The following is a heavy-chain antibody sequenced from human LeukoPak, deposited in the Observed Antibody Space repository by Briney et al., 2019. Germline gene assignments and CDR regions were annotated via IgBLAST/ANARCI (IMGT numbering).Heavy chain of an antibody. CDR3: ARGPAITMIVATYYFDY. CDR1: GYTFTGYY. V-gene: IGHV1-2*02. J-gene: IGHJ4*02. D-gene: IGHD3-22*01. Sequence: ASVKVSCKASGYTFTGYYMHWVRQAPGQGLEWMGWINPNSGGTNYAQKFQGRVTMTRDTSISTAYMELSRLRSDDTAVYYCARGPAITMIVATYYFDYWGQGTLVTVSS. CDR2: INPNSGGT.